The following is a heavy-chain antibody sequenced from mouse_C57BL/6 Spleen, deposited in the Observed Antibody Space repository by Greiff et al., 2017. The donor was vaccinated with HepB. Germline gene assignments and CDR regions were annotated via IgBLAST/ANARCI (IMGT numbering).Heavy chain of an antibody. CDR3: ARWRSTMVTTGYYYAMDY. V-gene: IGHV1-9*01. D-gene: IGHD2-2*01. CDR2: ILPGSGST. J-gene: IGHJ4*01. Sequence: QVQLQQSGAELMKPGASVKLSCKATGYTFTGYWIEWVKQRPGHGLEWIGEILPGSGSTNYNEKFKGKATFTADTSSNTAYMQLSSLTTEDSAIYYCARWRSTMVTTGYYYAMDYWGQGTSVTVSS. CDR1: GYTFTGYW.